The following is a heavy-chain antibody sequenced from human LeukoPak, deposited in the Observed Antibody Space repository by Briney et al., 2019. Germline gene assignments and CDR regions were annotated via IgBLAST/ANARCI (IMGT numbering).Heavy chain of an antibody. CDR3: ARGRTDYYGSATPPPSN. V-gene: IGHV4-59*08. D-gene: IGHD3-10*01. Sequence: SETLSLTCTVSGGSISSYYWSWIRQPPGKGLEWIGYIYYSGSTYYNPSLKSRVTISVDTSKNQFSLKLSSVTAADTAVYYCARGRTDYYGSATPPPSNWGQGTLVTVSS. J-gene: IGHJ4*02. CDR1: GGSISSYY. CDR2: IYYSGST.